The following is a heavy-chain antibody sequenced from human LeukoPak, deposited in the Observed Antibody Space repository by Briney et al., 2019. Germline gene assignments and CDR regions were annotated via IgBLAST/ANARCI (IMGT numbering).Heavy chain of an antibody. CDR2: IYSTGTN. J-gene: IGHJ5*02. CDR1: GGSISSYY. CDR3: ARVGGNSESYGWFGP. Sequence: SETLSLTCTVSGGSISSYYWSWIRQSAGKGLEWIGHIYSTGTNNYNPSLRSRVTLSVDTSKIQFSLKLRSVTAADTAVYYCARVGGNSESYGWFGPWGQGSLVTVSS. V-gene: IGHV4-4*07. D-gene: IGHD4-23*01.